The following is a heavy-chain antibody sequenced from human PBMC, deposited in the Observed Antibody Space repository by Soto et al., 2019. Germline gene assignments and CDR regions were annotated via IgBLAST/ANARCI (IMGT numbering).Heavy chain of an antibody. CDR2: IIPIFGTA. J-gene: IGHJ6*02. CDR1: GGTFSSYA. V-gene: IGHV1-69*13. D-gene: IGHD3-10*01. Sequence: SVKVSCKASGGTFSSYAISWVRQAPGQGLEWMGGIIPIFGTANYAQKFQGRVTITADESTSTAYMELSSLRSEDTAVYYCARAAQVRRVTDARIYYYGMDVWGQGTTVTVSS. CDR3: ARAAQVRRVTDARIYYYGMDV.